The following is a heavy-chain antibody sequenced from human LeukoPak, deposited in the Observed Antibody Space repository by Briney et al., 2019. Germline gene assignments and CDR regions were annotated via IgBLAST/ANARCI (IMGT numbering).Heavy chain of an antibody. CDR1: GFTFSSYA. CDR2: ISGSGGST. V-gene: IGHV3-23*01. J-gene: IGHJ4*02. CDR3: AKATRPFTIFEVVIGDY. D-gene: IGHD3-3*01. Sequence: PGGSLRLSCAASGFTFSSYAMSWVRQAPGKGLEWVSAISGSGGSTYYADSVKGRFTISRDNSKNTLYLQMNSLRAEDTAVYYCAKATRPFTIFEVVIGDYWGQGTLVTVSS.